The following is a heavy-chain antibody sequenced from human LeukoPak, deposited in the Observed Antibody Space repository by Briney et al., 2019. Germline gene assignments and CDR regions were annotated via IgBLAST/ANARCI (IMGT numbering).Heavy chain of an antibody. Sequence: GGSLRLSCAASGFTFSSHGMHWVRQAPGKGLVWVSHVSTDGSSTSYVDPGKGRFTISRDNAKNSLYLQMNSLRADDTAVYYCARDSPNYSKGAIDIWGQGTMVTVSS. CDR2: VSTDGSST. CDR1: GFTFSSHG. CDR3: ARDSPNYSKGAIDI. J-gene: IGHJ3*02. D-gene: IGHD1-7*01. V-gene: IGHV3-74*01.